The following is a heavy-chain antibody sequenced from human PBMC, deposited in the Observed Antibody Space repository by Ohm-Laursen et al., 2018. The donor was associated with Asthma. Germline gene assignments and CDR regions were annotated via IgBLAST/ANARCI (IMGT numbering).Heavy chain of an antibody. Sequence: SLRLSCTASGFTFNKSWMSWVRQAPGKGLEWVSAITGSGSYTYYADSVKGRFTLSRDNSKNTLYLQINSLRAEDTAVYYCAKGSLTNGNYYYNYGMDVWGQGTTVTVSS. CDR3: AKGSLTNGNYYYNYGMDV. J-gene: IGHJ6*02. D-gene: IGHD1-26*01. CDR2: ITGSGSYT. V-gene: IGHV3-23*01. CDR1: GFTFNKSW.